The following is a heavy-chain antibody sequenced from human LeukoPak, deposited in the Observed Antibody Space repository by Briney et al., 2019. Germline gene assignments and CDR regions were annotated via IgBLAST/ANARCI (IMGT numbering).Heavy chain of an antibody. CDR2: IYYSGST. V-gene: IGHV4-59*01. D-gene: IGHD1-14*01. CDR3: ARGFPFGRGII. J-gene: IGHJ3*02. CDR1: GGSISSYY. Sequence: SETLSLTCTVSGGSISSYYWSWIRQPPGKGLEWIGYIYYSGSTNYNPSLKSRVTISVDTSKNQFSLKLSSVTAADTAVYYCARGFPFGRGIIWGQGTMVTVSS.